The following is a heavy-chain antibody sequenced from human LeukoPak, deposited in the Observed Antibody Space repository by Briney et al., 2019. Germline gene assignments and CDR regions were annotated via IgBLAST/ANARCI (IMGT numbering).Heavy chain of an antibody. V-gene: IGHV4-59*01. CDR2: ISYSGNS. CDR3: ARETKRFTMVRGVRGYYYGMDV. D-gene: IGHD3-10*01. Sequence: SETLSLTCSVSGGSISNYFWSWIRQPPGKGLEYIGHISYSGNSYYNPSLESRVTISVDTSKNQFSLKLSSVTAADTALYYCARETKRFTMVRGVRGYYYGMDVWGQGTTVIVSS. CDR1: GGSISNYF. J-gene: IGHJ6*02.